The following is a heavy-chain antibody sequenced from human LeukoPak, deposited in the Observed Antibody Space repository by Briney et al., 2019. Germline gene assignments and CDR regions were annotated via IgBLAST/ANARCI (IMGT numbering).Heavy chain of an antibody. D-gene: IGHD4-23*01. CDR2: IYTSGST. Sequence: SETLSLTCTVSGGSISSYYWSWIRQPAGKGLEWIGRIYTSGSTNYNPSLKSRVTMSVDTSKNQFSLKLSSVTAADTAVYYCARDQRERLRWYGDEYYFDYWGQGTLVTVSS. CDR3: ARDQRERLRWYGDEYYFDY. CDR1: GGSISSYY. V-gene: IGHV4-4*07. J-gene: IGHJ4*02.